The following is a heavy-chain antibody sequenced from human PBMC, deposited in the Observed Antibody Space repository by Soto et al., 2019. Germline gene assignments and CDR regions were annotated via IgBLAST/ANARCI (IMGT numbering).Heavy chain of an antibody. V-gene: IGHV4-4*07. CDR2: VYATGTS. CDR1: GGSMSKFY. J-gene: IGHJ5*02. CDR3: VRDGSKTLRDCFDP. D-gene: IGHD4-17*01. Sequence: PETLSLTCSVTGGSMSKFYWSWIRKTAGKGLEWMGRVYATGTSDYNPSLRSRIAMSVDISKKTFSLRLRSVTAADTGAYYCVRDGSKTLRDCFDPWGQGILVTVSS.